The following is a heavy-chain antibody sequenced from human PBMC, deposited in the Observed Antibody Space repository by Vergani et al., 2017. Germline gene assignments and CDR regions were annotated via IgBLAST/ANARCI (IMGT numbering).Heavy chain of an antibody. Sequence: VELLESGGGLAQPGGSLRVSCSASGFRVTTYYMSWVRQAPGKGLEWVSSISSSSSYIYYADSVKGRFTISRDNAKNSLYLQINSLRAEDTAVYYCARSGDCAHGVCYMTYYYYMGVLGKGTAVTASS. CDR1: GFRVTTYY. CDR2: ISSSSSYI. V-gene: IGHV3-21*01. D-gene: IGHD2-8*01. J-gene: IGHJ6*03. CDR3: ARSGDCAHGVCYMTYYYYMGV.